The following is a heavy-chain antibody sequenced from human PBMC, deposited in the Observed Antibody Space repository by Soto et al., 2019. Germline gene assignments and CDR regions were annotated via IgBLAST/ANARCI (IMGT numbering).Heavy chain of an antibody. J-gene: IGHJ4*02. CDR2: VYNSGST. D-gene: IGHD6-13*01. CDR1: GGSISSNY. V-gene: IGHV4-59*01. Sequence: PSETLSLTCTVSGGSISSNYWTWIRQPPGKGLEWIGYVYNSGSTNYNPSLKSRVTISEDTSKSQFSLKVNSMTAADTAVYYCARYRREAVAGYTLNNWGQGILVTVSS. CDR3: ARYRREAVAGYTLNN.